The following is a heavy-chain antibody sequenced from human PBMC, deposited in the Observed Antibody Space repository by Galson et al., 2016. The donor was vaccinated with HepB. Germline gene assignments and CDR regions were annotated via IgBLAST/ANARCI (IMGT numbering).Heavy chain of an antibody. CDR3: ARDQYDLYGSGSYPRGMDV. V-gene: IGHV1-18*01. CDR1: GYTLTSYG. J-gene: IGHJ6*04. D-gene: IGHD3-10*01. CDR2: ISAYNGKT. Sequence: SVKVSCKASGYTLTSYGISWVRQAPGQGLEWMGWISAYNGKTDYEQNLQGRVTMTTGTFTRTAYMEMRRLRSADTAVDYCARDQYDLYGSGSYPRGMDVWGKGTTVTVSS.